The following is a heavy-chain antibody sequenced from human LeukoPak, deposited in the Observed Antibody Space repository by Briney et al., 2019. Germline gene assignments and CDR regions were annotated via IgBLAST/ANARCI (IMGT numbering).Heavy chain of an antibody. CDR2: ISAYNGNT. D-gene: IGHD3-22*01. Sequence: ASVKVTCKASGYTFTSYGISWVRQAPGQGLEWMGWISAYNGNTNYAQKLQGRVTMTTDTSTSTAYMELRSLRSDDTAVYYCARNYYDSSGYVDWFDPWGQGTLVTVSS. J-gene: IGHJ5*02. CDR1: GYTFTSYG. V-gene: IGHV1-18*01. CDR3: ARNYYDSSGYVDWFDP.